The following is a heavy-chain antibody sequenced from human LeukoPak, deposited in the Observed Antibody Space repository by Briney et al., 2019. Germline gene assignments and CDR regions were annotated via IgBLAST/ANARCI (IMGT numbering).Heavy chain of an antibody. Sequence: GGSLRLSCAASGFTYSSYEMNWVRQAPGKGLEWVSYISSRGVTIYYADSVRGRFTISGDNAKNSLYLQMNSLRAEDTAVYYCAKGLNNHFDYWGQGILVTVSP. CDR3: AKGLNNHFDY. D-gene: IGHD1-14*01. CDR2: ISSRGVTI. CDR1: GFTYSSYE. J-gene: IGHJ4*02. V-gene: IGHV3-48*03.